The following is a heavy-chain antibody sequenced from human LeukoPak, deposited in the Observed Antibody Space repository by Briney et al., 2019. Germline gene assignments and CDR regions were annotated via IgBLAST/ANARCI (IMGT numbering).Heavy chain of an antibody. CDR3: AKVGWKPYYYYGMDV. CDR2: ISGSGGST. J-gene: IGHJ6*02. V-gene: IGHV3-23*01. Sequence: GESLRLSCAASGFTFSSYAMSWVRQAPGKGLEWVSAISGSGGSTYYADSVKGRFTISRDNSKNTLYLQMNSLRAEDTAVYYCAKVGWKPYYYYGMDVWGQGTTVTVSS. D-gene: IGHD1-1*01. CDR1: GFTFSSYA.